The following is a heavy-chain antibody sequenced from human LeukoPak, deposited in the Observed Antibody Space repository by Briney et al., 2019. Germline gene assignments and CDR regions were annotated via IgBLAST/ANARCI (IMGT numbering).Heavy chain of an antibody. CDR1: GFTVSSNY. CDR3: AKFPSYQYYYYYMNV. J-gene: IGHJ6*03. CDR2: IYSGGST. Sequence: GGSLRLSXAASGFTVSSNYMSWVRQAPGKGLEWVSVIYSGGSTYYADSVKGRFTISRDNSKNTLYLQMNSLRAEDTAVYYCAKFPSYQYYYYYMNVWGKGTTVTVSS. V-gene: IGHV3-53*01. D-gene: IGHD2-21*01.